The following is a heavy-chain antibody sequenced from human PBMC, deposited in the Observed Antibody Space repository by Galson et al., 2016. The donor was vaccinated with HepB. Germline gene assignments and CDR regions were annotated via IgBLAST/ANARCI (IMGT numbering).Heavy chain of an antibody. J-gene: IGHJ5*02. CDR2: IYWDDDK. D-gene: IGHD3-3*01. CDR1: GFSLSTSGVA. CDR3: ARSEPTNKIFGLVIQCDICLDP. V-gene: IGHV2-5*02. Sequence: PALVKPTQTLTLTCTFSGFSLSTSGVAVTWIRQPPGKALEWLALIYWDDDKRYSPSLKSRLTIAKDTSKNQVVLTMTNMDPEDTATYYCARSEPTNKIFGLVIQCDICLDPWGQGILITVSA.